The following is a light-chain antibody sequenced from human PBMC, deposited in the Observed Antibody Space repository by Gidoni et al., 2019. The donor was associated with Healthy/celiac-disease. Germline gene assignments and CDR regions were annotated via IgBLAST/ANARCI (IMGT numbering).Light chain of an antibody. V-gene: IGKV3-15*01. Sequence: EIVMTQSPATLSVSPGERATLSCRASQSVSSNLAWYQQKPGQAPRLLIYGASTRATGIPARFSGSMSGTEFTLTISSLQSEDFAVYYCQQYNNWPPTWTFGQGTKVEIK. J-gene: IGKJ1*01. CDR1: QSVSSN. CDR2: GAS. CDR3: QQYNNWPPTWT.